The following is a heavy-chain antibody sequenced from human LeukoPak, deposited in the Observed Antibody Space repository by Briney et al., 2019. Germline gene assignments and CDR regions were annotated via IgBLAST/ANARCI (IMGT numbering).Heavy chain of an antibody. CDR1: GFTFSSYS. D-gene: IGHD2-2*01. J-gene: IGHJ6*02. Sequence: GGSLRLSCAASGFTFSSYSMNWVRQAPGKGLEWVSPISSSSSYIYYADSVRGRFTISRDNAKNSLYLQMNSLRAEDTAVYYCARDLVVVPAAIFLYYYGMDVWGQGTTVTVSS. V-gene: IGHV3-21*01. CDR2: ISSSSSYI. CDR3: ARDLVVVPAAIFLYYYGMDV.